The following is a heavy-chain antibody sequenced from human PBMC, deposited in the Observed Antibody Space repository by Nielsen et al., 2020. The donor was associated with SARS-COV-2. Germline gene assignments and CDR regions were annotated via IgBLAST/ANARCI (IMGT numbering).Heavy chain of an antibody. CDR3: ARSIVDYGDWGNYFFGMDV. D-gene: IGHD4-17*01. Sequence: SETLSLTCTVSGGSISSRSYYWGWIRQPPGKGLEWIGSIYYNGISYYNASLESRVTISLDTSKNQFSLKLRSVTAADTALYYCARSIVDYGDWGNYFFGMDVWGQGTTVTVSS. V-gene: IGHV4-39*01. J-gene: IGHJ6*02. CDR1: GGSISSRSYY. CDR2: IYYNGIS.